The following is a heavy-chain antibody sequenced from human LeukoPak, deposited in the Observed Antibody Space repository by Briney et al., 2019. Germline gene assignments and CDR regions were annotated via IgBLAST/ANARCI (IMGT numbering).Heavy chain of an antibody. D-gene: IGHD6-13*01. CDR1: GGTFTIYA. Sequence: SVTVSFTAAGGTFTIYAISWVRQAPGQGLEWMGGIIPIFGTANYAQKFQGRVTITADESTSTAYMQLSSLRSEDTAVYYCARAGYSSSWYGYWGQGTLVTVSS. CDR2: IIPIFGTA. J-gene: IGHJ4*02. CDR3: ARAGYSSSWYGY. V-gene: IGHV1-69*01.